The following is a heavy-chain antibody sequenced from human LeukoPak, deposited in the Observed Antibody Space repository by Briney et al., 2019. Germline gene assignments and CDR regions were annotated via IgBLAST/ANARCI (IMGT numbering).Heavy chain of an antibody. J-gene: IGHJ5*02. V-gene: IGHV4-34*01. CDR1: GGSFSGYY. D-gene: IGHD4-17*01. Sequence: SETLSPTCAVYGGSFSGYYWNWIRQPPGKGLEWIGEINHSGSTNYNSSLKSRVTISVDTSKNQFSLKLTSVTAADTAVYYCARAGDYGDYVGWFDPWGQGTLVTVSS. CDR2: INHSGST. CDR3: ARAGDYGDYVGWFDP.